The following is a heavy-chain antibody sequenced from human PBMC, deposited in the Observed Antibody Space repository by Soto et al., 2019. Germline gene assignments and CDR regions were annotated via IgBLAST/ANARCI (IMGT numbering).Heavy chain of an antibody. CDR2: ISAYNGNT. Sequence: ASVKVSCKASGYTFTSYGISWVRQAPGQGLEWMGWISAYNGNTNYAQKLQGRVTMTTDTSTSTAYMELRSLRSDDTAVYYCARDPPLAVDTAMVGYYYSMDVWGQGTTVTVSS. J-gene: IGHJ6*02. D-gene: IGHD5-18*01. V-gene: IGHV1-18*01. CDR1: GYTFTSYG. CDR3: ARDPPLAVDTAMVGYYYSMDV.